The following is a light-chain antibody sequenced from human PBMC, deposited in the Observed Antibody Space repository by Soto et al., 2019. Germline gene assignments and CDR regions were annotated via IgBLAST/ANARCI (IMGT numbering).Light chain of an antibody. CDR2: GAS. V-gene: IGKV3D-15*01. Sequence: TQSPSSLSASVGDSVTITCRASQDITSKLAWYQQKPGQAPRLLIFGASTRATGIPARFSGSGSGTEFTLTISSLQSEDFAVYYCQQYNNWPPITFGQGTRLEIK. CDR3: QQYNNWPPIT. J-gene: IGKJ5*01. CDR1: QDITSK.